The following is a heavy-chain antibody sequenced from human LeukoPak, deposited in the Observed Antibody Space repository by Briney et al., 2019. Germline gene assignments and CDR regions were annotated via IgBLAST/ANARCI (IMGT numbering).Heavy chain of an antibody. D-gene: IGHD6-13*01. V-gene: IGHV3-73*01. J-gene: IGHJ4*02. Sequence: GGSLRLSCAASGFTFSGSAMHWVRQASGKGLEWVGRIRSKANSYATAYAASVKGRFTISRDDSKNTAYLQTNSLKTEDTAVYYCTRHSSSWYSGNRYYFDYWGQGTLVTVSS. CDR1: GFTFSGSA. CDR2: IRSKANSYAT. CDR3: TRHSSSWYSGNRYYFDY.